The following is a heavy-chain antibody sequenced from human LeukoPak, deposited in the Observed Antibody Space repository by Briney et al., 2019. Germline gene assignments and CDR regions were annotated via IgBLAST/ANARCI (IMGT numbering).Heavy chain of an antibody. CDR1: GFTFSDYY. Sequence: PGGSLRLSCAASGFTFSDYYMSWIRQAPGKGLEWVSYISSSSSYTKYADSVKGRFTISRDNAKNSLYLQMNSLRAEDTAVYYCARVPRITMVRGVIMAYYFDYWGQGTLVTVSS. J-gene: IGHJ4*02. CDR2: ISSSSSYT. V-gene: IGHV3-11*05. CDR3: ARVPRITMVRGVIMAYYFDY. D-gene: IGHD3-10*01.